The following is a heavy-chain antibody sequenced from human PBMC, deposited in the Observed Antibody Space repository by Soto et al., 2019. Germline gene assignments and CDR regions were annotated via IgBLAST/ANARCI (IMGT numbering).Heavy chain of an antibody. CDR1: GGTFSSYA. CDR2: IIPIFDTA. CDR3: ATHPMATITYYSGMDV. J-gene: IGHJ6*02. D-gene: IGHD5-12*01. V-gene: IGHV1-69*12. Sequence: QVQLVQSGAEVKKPGSSMRVSCKASGGTFSSYAISWVRQAPGQGLEWMGGIIPIFDTADYAQKFQGRVTITADESTSTAYMELSSLRSEDTAVYYCATHPMATITYYSGMDVWGQGTTVTVSS.